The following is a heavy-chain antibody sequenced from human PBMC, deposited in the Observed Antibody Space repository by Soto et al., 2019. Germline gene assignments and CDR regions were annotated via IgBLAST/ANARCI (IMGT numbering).Heavy chain of an antibody. J-gene: IGHJ5*02. Sequence: GGSLRLSCAASGFTFDDYTMHWVRQAPGKGLEWVSLISWDGGSTYYADSVKGRFTISRDNSKNSLYLQMNSLRTEDTALYYCAKDLEPYYDSSGYAAWGQGTLVTVSS. CDR1: GFTFDDYT. CDR3: AKDLEPYYDSSGYAA. D-gene: IGHD3-22*01. V-gene: IGHV3-43*01. CDR2: ISWDGGST.